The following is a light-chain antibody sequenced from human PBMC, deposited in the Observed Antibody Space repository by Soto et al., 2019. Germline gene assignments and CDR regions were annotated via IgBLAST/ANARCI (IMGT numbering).Light chain of an antibody. CDR1: QTISSW. CDR2: KAY. J-gene: IGKJ1*01. Sequence: DIQMTQSPSTLSGSVGHRVTITCRASQTISSWLAWYQQKPGKAAKLLIYKAYTLKSGVTSRFSGSGSGTEFTLTISSLQPDDFATYYCQHYNSYSEAVGQGTKVEIK. CDR3: QHYNSYSEA. V-gene: IGKV1-5*03.